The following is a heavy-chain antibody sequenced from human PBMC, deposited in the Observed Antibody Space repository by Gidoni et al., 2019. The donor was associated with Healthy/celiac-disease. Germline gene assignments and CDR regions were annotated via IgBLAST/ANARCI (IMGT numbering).Heavy chain of an antibody. CDR1: GGSFSGYY. Sequence: QVQLHQWGAGLLKPSETLSLTCAVYGGSFSGYYWSWIRPPPGKGLEWFGEINHSGSTNYNPSLKSRVTISVDTSKNQFSLKLSSVTAADTVVYYCARVESNIYGDCFDYWGQGTLVTVSS. CDR3: ARVESNIYGDCFDY. J-gene: IGHJ4*02. CDR2: INHSGST. D-gene: IGHD4-17*01. V-gene: IGHV4-34*01.